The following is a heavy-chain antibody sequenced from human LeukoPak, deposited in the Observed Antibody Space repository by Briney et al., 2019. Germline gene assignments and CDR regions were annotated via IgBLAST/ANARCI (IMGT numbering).Heavy chain of an antibody. CDR2: IYTSGST. CDR3: ACPDTAHDAFDI. J-gene: IGHJ3*02. CDR1: GGSISSGSYY. V-gene: IGHV4-61*02. Sequence: PSETLSLTCTVSGGSISSGSYYWSWIRQPAGKGLEWIGRIYTSGSTNYNPSLKSRVTISVDTSKNQFSLKLSSVTAADTAVYYCACPDTAHDAFDIWGQGTMVTVSS. D-gene: IGHD5-18*01.